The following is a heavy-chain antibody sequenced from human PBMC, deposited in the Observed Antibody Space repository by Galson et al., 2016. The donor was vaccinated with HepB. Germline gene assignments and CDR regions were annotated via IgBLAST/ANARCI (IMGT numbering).Heavy chain of an antibody. Sequence: SLRLSCAASGFSVSSNYLNWVRQAPGKGLEWVSIIYSGGSVYYADFAKGRLTIIRNNSKNTLYLQMNSLRIEDTAVYYCARGWVESYYYYGLDVWGQGTTVTVSS. CDR3: ARGWVESYYYYGLDV. CDR1: GFSVSSNY. D-gene: IGHD3-16*01. J-gene: IGHJ6*02. V-gene: IGHV3-53*01. CDR2: IYSGGSV.